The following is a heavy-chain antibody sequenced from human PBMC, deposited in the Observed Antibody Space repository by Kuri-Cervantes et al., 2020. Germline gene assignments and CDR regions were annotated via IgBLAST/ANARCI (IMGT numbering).Heavy chain of an antibody. Sequence: GGSLRLSCTASGFTFSTSAMTWVRQAPGRGLEWVSGINWNGGSTGYADSVKGRFTISRDNAKNSLYLQMNSLRVEDTALYYCARTYYYDGSGYYFGYWGQGTLVTVSS. CDR3: ARTYYYDGSGYYFGY. CDR2: INWNGGST. CDR1: GFTFSTSA. J-gene: IGHJ4*02. V-gene: IGHV3-20*04. D-gene: IGHD3-22*01.